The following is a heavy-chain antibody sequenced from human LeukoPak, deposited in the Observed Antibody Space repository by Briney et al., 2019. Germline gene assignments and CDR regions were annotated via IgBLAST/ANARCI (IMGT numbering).Heavy chain of an antibody. V-gene: IGHV4-34*01. J-gene: IGHJ4*02. CDR1: GGSFSGYY. D-gene: IGHD2-2*01. CDR3: ARRKDIVVVPAVRGAFDY. CDR2: INHSGST. Sequence: PSETLSLTCAVYGGSFSGYYWSWIRQPPGKGLEWIGEINHSGSTNYNPSLMSRVTISVDTSKNQFSLKLSSVTAADTAVYYCARRKDIVVVPAVRGAFDYWGQGTLVTVSS.